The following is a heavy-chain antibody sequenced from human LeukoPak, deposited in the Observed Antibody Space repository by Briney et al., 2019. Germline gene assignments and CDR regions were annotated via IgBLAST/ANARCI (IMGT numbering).Heavy chain of an antibody. CDR1: GDSINTGDYF. D-gene: IGHD1-26*01. V-gene: IGHV4-61*02. J-gene: IGHJ4*02. Sequence: TLSLTCTVSGDSINTGDYFWTWIRQPAGKGLEWIGRINIKGSTTYNPSLKSRVTISIDTSKNQFSLKVRSVTAADTAVYYCARERGTYYRLFDSWGQGALVTVSS. CDR2: INIKGST. CDR3: ARERGTYYRLFDS.